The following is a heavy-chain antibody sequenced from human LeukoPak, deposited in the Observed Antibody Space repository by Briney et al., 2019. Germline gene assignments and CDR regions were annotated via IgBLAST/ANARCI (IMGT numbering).Heavy chain of an antibody. Sequence: GEPLKSSCEGPGYSFNTYWIGWVGKMQGKGLEWMGIIDPGGSDTRYSPSFQGQGTISADKSISTAYLQWSSLKTSDTDMGYCARRYHDYSGYSRQFDYWGQGTLVTVSS. CDR3: ARRYHDYSGYSRQFDY. CDR2: IDPGGSDT. J-gene: IGHJ4*02. V-gene: IGHV5-51*01. D-gene: IGHD3-22*01. CDR1: GYSFNTYW.